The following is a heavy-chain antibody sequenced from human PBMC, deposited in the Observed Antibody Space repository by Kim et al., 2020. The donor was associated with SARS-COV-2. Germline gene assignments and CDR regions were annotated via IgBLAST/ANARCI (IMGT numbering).Heavy chain of an antibody. J-gene: IGHJ4*02. D-gene: IGHD3-10*01. CDR1: EFTFSRYS. Sequence: RGSLRLSCAASEFTFSRYSMNWVRLAPGKLLEWVSTFSSNSAYIYSPDSVEVRFTISRDNAKNSLYLQMNSLRADATAMYYFARDLSLCLPGSFDYWCQGALVTVSS. CDR3: ARDLSLCLPGSFDY. CDR2: FSSNSAYI. V-gene: IGHV3-21*01.